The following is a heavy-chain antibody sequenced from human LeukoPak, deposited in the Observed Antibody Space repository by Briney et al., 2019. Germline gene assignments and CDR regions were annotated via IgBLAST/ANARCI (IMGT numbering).Heavy chain of an antibody. CDR1: GFTFDDYA. CDR3: AKGSGSGSYYIGTFDY. J-gene: IGHJ4*02. D-gene: IGHD3-10*01. V-gene: IGHV3-9*01. Sequence: GGSLRLSCAASGFTFDDYAMHWVRQAPGKGLEWVSGISWNSGSIGCADSVKGRFTISRDNAKNSLYLQMNSLRAEDTALYYCAKGSGSGSYYIGTFDYWGQGTLVTVSS. CDR2: ISWNSGSI.